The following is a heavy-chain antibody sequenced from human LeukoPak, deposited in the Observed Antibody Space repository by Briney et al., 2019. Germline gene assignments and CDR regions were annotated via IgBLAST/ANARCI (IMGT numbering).Heavy chain of an antibody. CDR3: ARDPQLLHITMVRGVIINEFDY. J-gene: IGHJ4*02. V-gene: IGHV3-33*01. Sequence: PGRSLRLSCAASGFTFSSYGMHWVRQAPGKGLEWVAVIWYDGSNKYYADSVKGRFTISRDNFKNTLYLQMNSLRAEDTAVYYCARDPQLLHITMVRGVIINEFDYWGQGTLVTVSS. D-gene: IGHD3-10*01. CDR1: GFTFSSYG. CDR2: IWYDGSNK.